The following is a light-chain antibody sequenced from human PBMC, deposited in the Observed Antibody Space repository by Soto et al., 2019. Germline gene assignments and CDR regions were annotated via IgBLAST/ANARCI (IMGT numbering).Light chain of an antibody. CDR3: QQSGDTPPWT. V-gene: IGKV3-20*01. Sequence: EIVLTQSPGTLSLSPGERATLSCRASQSVSSSYLAWYQQKPGQAPRLLIYGASSRATGIPSRFSGSGSGTEFTLTITSLQPEDFATYYCQQSGDTPPWTFGQGTKVDIK. CDR1: QSVSSSY. CDR2: GAS. J-gene: IGKJ1*01.